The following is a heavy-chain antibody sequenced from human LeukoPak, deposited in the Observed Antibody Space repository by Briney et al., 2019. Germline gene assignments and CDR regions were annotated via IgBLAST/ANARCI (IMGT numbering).Heavy chain of an antibody. CDR1: GGSISSYY. CDR3: ARRYSSGWYEVDP. V-gene: IGHV4-59*01. Sequence: SETLSLTCTVSGGSISSYYWSWIRQPPGKGLEWIGYIYYSGSTNYNPTLKSRVTISVDTSKNQFSLKLSSVTAADTAVYYCARRYSSGWYEVDPWGQGTLVTVSS. D-gene: IGHD6-19*01. CDR2: IYYSGST. J-gene: IGHJ5*02.